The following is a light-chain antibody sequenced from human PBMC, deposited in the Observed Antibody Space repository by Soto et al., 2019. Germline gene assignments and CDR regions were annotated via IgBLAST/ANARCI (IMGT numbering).Light chain of an antibody. Sequence: QSVLTQPPSASGTPGQRVTISCSGSNSNIGSNTVSWYQQLPGTAPKLLIYSNNQRPSGVPDRFSGSKSGTSASLAISGLQSDAEADYYCAAWDDSLNVVVFGGGTKLTVL. CDR2: SNN. CDR1: NSNIGSNT. V-gene: IGLV1-44*01. CDR3: AAWDDSLNVVV. J-gene: IGLJ2*01.